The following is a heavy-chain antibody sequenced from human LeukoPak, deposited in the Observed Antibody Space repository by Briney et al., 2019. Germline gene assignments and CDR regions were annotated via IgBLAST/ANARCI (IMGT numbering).Heavy chain of an antibody. CDR3: ARGPCSGGSCYRDY. D-gene: IGHD2-15*01. V-gene: IGHV4-39*07. J-gene: IGHJ4*02. Sequence: PSETLSLTCTVSGGSISSGGYYWSWIRQPPGKGLEWIGEINHSGSTNYNPSLKSRVTISVDTSKNQFSLKLSSVTAADTAVYYCARGPCSGGSCYRDYWGQGTLVTVSS. CDR1: GGSISSGGYY. CDR2: INHSGST.